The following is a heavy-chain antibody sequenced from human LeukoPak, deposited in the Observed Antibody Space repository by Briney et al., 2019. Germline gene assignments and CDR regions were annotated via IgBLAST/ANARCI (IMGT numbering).Heavy chain of an antibody. CDR2: IHYSGST. V-gene: IGHV4-39*07. CDR1: GGSISSSSYY. Sequence: SETLSLTCTVSGGSISSSSYYWGWIRQPPGKGLGWIGSIHYSGSTNYNPSLKSRVTISVDTSKNQFFLKLSSVTAADTAVYYCARGYCSGGSCYSYYYYNYMDVWGKGTTVTVSS. CDR3: ARGYCSGGSCYSYYYYNYMDV. J-gene: IGHJ6*03. D-gene: IGHD2-15*01.